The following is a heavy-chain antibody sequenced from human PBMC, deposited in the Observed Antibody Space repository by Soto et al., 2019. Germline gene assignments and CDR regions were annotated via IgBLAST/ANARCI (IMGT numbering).Heavy chain of an antibody. J-gene: IGHJ6*03. D-gene: IGHD2-2*01. CDR2: ISSSSSYI. CDR3: AAPSYCSSTSCYWVYYYMDV. V-gene: IGHV3-21*01. CDR1: GFTFSSYS. Sequence: GGSLRLSCAASGFTFSSYSMNWVRQAPGKGLEWVSSISSSSSYIYYADSVKGRFTISRDNAKNSLYLQMNSLRAEDTAVYYCAAPSYCSSTSCYWVYYYMDVWGKGTTVTVSS.